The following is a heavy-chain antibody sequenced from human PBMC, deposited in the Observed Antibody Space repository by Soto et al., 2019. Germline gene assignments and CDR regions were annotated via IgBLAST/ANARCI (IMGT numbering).Heavy chain of an antibody. D-gene: IGHD3-16*01. CDR1: GFTFSNYI. Sequence: EVQLLESGGGLVQPGGSLRLSCAASGFTFSNYIMTWVRQAPGKGLEWVSTFTKSDGSTLYADSVKGRFTISIDSSKNTVYLQMNSLRAEDTAVYYCRSSGESEDYWGQGTLVTVSS. V-gene: IGHV3-23*01. CDR3: RSSGESEDY. CDR2: FTKSDGST. J-gene: IGHJ4*02.